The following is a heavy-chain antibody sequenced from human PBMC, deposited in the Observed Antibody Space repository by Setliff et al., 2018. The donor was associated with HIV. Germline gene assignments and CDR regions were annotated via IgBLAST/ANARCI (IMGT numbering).Heavy chain of an antibody. V-gene: IGHV4-59*08. CDR3: ARHYDSSGKGDYFDD. Sequence: SETLSLTCTVSGASISGSYWIWIRQPPGKGLEWIGYLSLTRESKNNPSLNSRVTTSVDTSKNQFSLDLRSVTAADTAVYYCARHYDSSGKGDYFDDWGRGILVTVSS. CDR1: GASISGSY. CDR2: LSLTRES. D-gene: IGHD3-22*01. J-gene: IGHJ4*02.